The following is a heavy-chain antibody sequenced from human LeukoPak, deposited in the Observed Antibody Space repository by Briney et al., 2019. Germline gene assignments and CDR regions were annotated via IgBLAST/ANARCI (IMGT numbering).Heavy chain of an antibody. CDR3: TRSPDGFDY. CDR2: IKPDENEK. V-gene: IGHV3-7*03. Sequence: GGSLRLSCVASGFTFGKYWMSWVRQAPGKGLEWVANIKPDENEKFYVDSVKGRFTISRDNAKNSLYLQMNSLRAEDTALYYCTRSPDGFDYWGQGTLVTVSS. CDR1: GFTFGKYW. J-gene: IGHJ4*02. D-gene: IGHD1-14*01.